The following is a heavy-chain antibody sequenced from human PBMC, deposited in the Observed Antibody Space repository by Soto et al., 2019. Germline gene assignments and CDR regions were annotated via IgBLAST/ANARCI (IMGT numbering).Heavy chain of an antibody. Sequence: GGSLRLSWAASGLTFSSYAMHWVRQAPGKGLEWVAVISYDGSNKYYADSVKGRFTISRDNSKNTLYLQMNSLRAEDTAVYYCARGGGRPYGSGSYYKSSRYYYYGMDVWGQGTTVTVSS. CDR2: ISYDGSNK. CDR3: ARGGGRPYGSGSYYKSSRYYYYGMDV. CDR1: GLTFSSYA. V-gene: IGHV3-30-3*01. J-gene: IGHJ6*02. D-gene: IGHD3-10*01.